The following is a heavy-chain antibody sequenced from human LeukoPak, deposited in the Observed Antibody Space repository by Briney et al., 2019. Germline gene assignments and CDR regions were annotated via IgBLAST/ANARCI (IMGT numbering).Heavy chain of an antibody. V-gene: IGHV4-39*07. CDR2: IDYSGNT. J-gene: IGHJ3*02. Sequence: PSETLSLTCTVSGGSMSSSTYSWAWIRQPPGKGLEWVGSIDYSGNTYYNPSLKSRVTISVDTSKNQFSLKLSSVTAADTAVYYCARLEARGTAMVADAFDIWGQGTMVTVSS. D-gene: IGHD5-18*01. CDR3: ARLEARGTAMVADAFDI. CDR1: GGSMSSSTYS.